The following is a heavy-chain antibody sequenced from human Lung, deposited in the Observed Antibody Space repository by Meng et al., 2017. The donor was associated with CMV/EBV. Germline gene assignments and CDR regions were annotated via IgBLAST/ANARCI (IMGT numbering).Heavy chain of an antibody. Sequence: SVXVSXKASGGTFSSYTISWVRQAPGQGLEWMGRIIPILGIANYAQKFQGRVTITADKSTSTAYMELSSLRSEDTAVYYCASRYCSSTSCYSGFDYWGQGXLVTVSS. CDR2: IIPILGIA. CDR3: ASRYCSSTSCYSGFDY. CDR1: GGTFSSYT. D-gene: IGHD2-2*02. V-gene: IGHV1-69*02. J-gene: IGHJ4*02.